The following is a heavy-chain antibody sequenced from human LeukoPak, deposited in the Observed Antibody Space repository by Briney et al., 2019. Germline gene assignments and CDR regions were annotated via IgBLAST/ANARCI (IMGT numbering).Heavy chain of an antibody. Sequence: SETLSLTCSVYGGSFSPYYWSWVRQPPGEGLEWIGQIEQSGSTNYNPSLKSRATISADTSKSQFSLRLSSMTAADTAVYYCARRYVLMRGFDYWGQGTLVTVSS. CDR3: ARRYVLMRGFDY. CDR2: IEQSGST. J-gene: IGHJ4*02. D-gene: IGHD3-16*01. CDR1: GGSFSPYY. V-gene: IGHV4-34*01.